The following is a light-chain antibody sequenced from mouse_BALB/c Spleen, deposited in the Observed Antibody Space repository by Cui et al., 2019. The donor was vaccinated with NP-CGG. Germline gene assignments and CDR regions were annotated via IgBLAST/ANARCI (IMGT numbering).Light chain of an antibody. Sequence: QAVVTQESALTTSPGETVTLTCRSSTGAVTTSNYANLVQEKPDHLFTGLIGGTNNRAPGVPARYSGSLSGDKAALTISGAQTEEEAIYFCVLWDSNNWVFGGGTKLTVL. J-gene: IGLJ1*01. CDR1: TGAVTTSNY. V-gene: IGLV1*01. CDR2: GTN. CDR3: VLWDSNNWV.